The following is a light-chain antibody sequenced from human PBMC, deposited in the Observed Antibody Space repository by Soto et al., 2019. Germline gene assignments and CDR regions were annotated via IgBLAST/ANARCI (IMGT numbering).Light chain of an antibody. CDR1: QSISSY. J-gene: IGKJ1*01. Sequence: DIQMTQSPSSLSASVGDRVTITCRASQSISSYLNWYQQKPGKAPKLLIYAASSLQSGVPSRFSGSGSGTEFTLTISSLQPDDFATYYCQHYNTYSGTFGQGTKVDI. V-gene: IGKV1-39*01. CDR3: QHYNTYSGT. CDR2: AAS.